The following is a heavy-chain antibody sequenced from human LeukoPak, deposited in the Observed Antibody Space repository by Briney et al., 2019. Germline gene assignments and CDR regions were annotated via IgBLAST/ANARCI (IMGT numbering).Heavy chain of an antibody. D-gene: IGHD7-27*01. CDR1: GFTFSSYG. Sequence: GGSLRLSCAASGFTFSSYGMHWVRQAPGKGLEWVAFIRYDGSNKYYADSVKGRFTISRDNSKNMLYLQMNSLRAEDTALYYCAKGIRQLGNYYYYMDVWGKGTTVTVSS. J-gene: IGHJ6*03. V-gene: IGHV3-30*02. CDR2: IRYDGSNK. CDR3: AKGIRQLGNYYYYMDV.